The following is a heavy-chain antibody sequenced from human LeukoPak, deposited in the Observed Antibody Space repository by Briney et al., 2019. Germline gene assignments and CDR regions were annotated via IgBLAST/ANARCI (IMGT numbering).Heavy chain of an antibody. CDR3: AKDQRWESPHYLDS. CDR1: GFIFRSYG. J-gene: IGHJ4*02. D-gene: IGHD1-26*01. V-gene: IGHV3-30*18. Sequence: GGSLRLSCAASGFIFRSYGVHWVRQAPVKGLEWVAVISYDGSNKYYADSVRGRFTISRDNSKNTLYVQMNSLRDEDTAVYYCAKDQRWESPHYLDSWGRGTLVTVSS. CDR2: ISYDGSNK.